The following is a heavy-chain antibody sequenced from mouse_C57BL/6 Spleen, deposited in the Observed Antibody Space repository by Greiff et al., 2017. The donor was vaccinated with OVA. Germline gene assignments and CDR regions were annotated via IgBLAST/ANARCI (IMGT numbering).Heavy chain of an antibody. CDR2: ILPGSGST. V-gene: IGHV1-9*01. Sequence: QVQLQQSGAELMKPGASVKLSCKATGYTFTGYWIEWVKQRPGHGLEWIGEILPGSGSTNYNEKFKGKATFTADTSSNTAYMQLSSLTTEDSAIDYGARCTGLGFYWYFDVWGTGTTVTVSS. J-gene: IGHJ1*03. D-gene: IGHD4-1*01. CDR1: GYTFTGYW. CDR3: ARCTGLGFYWYFDV.